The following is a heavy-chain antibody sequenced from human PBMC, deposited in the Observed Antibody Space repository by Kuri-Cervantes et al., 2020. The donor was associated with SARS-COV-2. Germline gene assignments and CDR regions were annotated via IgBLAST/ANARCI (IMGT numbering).Heavy chain of an antibody. Sequence: GESLKISCAASGFTVSSNYMSWVRQAPGKGLEWVSVIYSGGSTYYADSVKGRFTISRDNSKNTLYLQMNSLRAEDTAVYYCARETQLAARPYWYFDLWGRGTLVTVSS. CDR3: ARETQLAARPYWYFDL. V-gene: IGHV3-66*02. CDR2: IYSGGST. J-gene: IGHJ2*01. D-gene: IGHD6-13*01. CDR1: GFTVSSNY.